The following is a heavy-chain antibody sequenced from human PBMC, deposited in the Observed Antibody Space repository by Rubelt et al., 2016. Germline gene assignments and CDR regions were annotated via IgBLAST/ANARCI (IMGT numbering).Heavy chain of an antibody. J-gene: IGHJ6*02. Sequence: QVQLVQSGAEVKKPGASVKVSCKASGYTFTRYGISWVRQAPGQGLEWMGWSSASHGNTNYAQKPQGRGTMTTDTSTSTAYMELRSLRSDDTAVYYCAREGVKGSRKDGMDVWGQGTTVTVSS. CDR1: GYTFTRYG. D-gene: IGHD2-8*01. CDR2: SSASHGNT. V-gene: IGHV1-18*01. CDR3: AREGVKGSRKDGMDV.